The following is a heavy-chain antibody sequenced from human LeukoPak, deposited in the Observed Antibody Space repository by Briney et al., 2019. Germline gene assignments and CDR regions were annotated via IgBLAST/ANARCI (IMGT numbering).Heavy chain of an antibody. J-gene: IGHJ5*02. V-gene: IGHV3-30*18. CDR1: GFTFSSYG. Sequence: HPGGSLRLSCAASGFTFSSYGMHWVRQAPGKGLEWVAVISYDGSNKYYADSVKGRFTISRDNSKNTLYLQMNSLRAEDTAVFYCAKHNVLTDSRWFDPWGQGTLVTVSS. CDR2: ISYDGSNK. CDR3: AKHNVLTDSRWFDP. D-gene: IGHD3-9*01.